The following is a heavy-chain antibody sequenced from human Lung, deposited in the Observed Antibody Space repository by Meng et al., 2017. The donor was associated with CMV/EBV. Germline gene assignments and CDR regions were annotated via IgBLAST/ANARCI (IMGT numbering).Heavy chain of an antibody. D-gene: IGHD3-10*01. CDR1: GGSISSYY. V-gene: IGHV4-59*01. CDR2: SGST. Sequence: ETLSLTCSVSGGSISSYYWSWIRQPPGKGLEWIGYSGSTNYNPSLQSRVTISVDTSKNQFSLKLSSVTAADTAVYYCARGGRFSDAWGQGTLVTVSS. J-gene: IGHJ5*02. CDR3: ARGGRFSDA.